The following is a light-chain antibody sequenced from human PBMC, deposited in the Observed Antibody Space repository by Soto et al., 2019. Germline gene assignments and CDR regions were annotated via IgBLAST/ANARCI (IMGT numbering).Light chain of an antibody. Sequence: EIVMTQSPATLSVSPGERATVSCRASQSVSSNLAWYQQKPGQAPRLLIYGASTRATGIPARFSGSGSGTEFTLTIGGLQSEDFAVYYCQQYNNWPRTFGSGTQLEIK. CDR1: QSVSSN. J-gene: IGKJ2*01. CDR3: QQYNNWPRT. V-gene: IGKV3-15*01. CDR2: GAS.